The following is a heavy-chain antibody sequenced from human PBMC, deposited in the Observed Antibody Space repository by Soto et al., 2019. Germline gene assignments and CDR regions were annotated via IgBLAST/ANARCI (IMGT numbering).Heavy chain of an antibody. Sequence: SETLSLTCRVSGDSTSRGGYYWSWIRQHPGKGLEWIGYIYWSGNTYFNPSLKSRVSISLGTSSNQFSLNLTSVTAADTAVYYCARGAADYGDAFDIWDQGTTVTVSS. J-gene: IGHJ3*02. V-gene: IGHV4-31*03. CDR3: ARGAADYGDAFDI. CDR2: IYWSGNT. CDR1: GDSTSRGGYY. D-gene: IGHD4-17*01.